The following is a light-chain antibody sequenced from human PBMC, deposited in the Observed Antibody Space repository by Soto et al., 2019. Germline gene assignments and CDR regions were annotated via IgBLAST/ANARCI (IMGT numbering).Light chain of an antibody. CDR3: QQYRSSPRT. Sequence: EIVLVQSPGTLSLSPGERATLSCRASQSVSSSYLAWYQQKPGQAPRLPIYGASSRATGIPDRFSGSGSGTDFTLTISRLEPEDFAVYYCQQYRSSPRTFGQVTKVDIK. J-gene: IGKJ1*01. CDR2: GAS. V-gene: IGKV3-20*01. CDR1: QSVSSSY.